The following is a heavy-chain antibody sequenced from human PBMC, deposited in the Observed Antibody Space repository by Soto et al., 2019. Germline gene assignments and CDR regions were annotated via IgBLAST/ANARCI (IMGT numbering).Heavy chain of an antibody. CDR1: GFIFSNYG. J-gene: IGHJ1*01. D-gene: IGHD3-22*01. CDR3: AKSYSDYLKYFQH. CDR2: IHTGT. Sequence: EVQLLESGGGWVRPGGSLRLSCAASGFIFSNYGMNWVRQAPGKGLEWVSGIHTGTYYTDSVKGRFTISRDISKNTLFLQMNSLSAEDTAVYYCAKSYSDYLKYFQHWGQGTPVTVS. V-gene: IGHV3-23*05.